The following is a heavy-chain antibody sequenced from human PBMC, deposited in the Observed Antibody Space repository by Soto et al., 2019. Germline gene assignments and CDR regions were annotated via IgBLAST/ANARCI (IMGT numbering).Heavy chain of an antibody. V-gene: IGHV4-31*03. CDR2: IYYSGST. J-gene: IGHJ4*02. CDR3: ARFSEGYCSGGSCYSFDY. Sequence: QVQLQESGPGLVKPSQTLSLTCTVSGGSISSGGYYWSWIRQHPGKGLEWIGYIYYSGSTYYNPSLKGRVTISVDTSKNQVSLKLSSVTAADTAVYYCARFSEGYCSGGSCYSFDYWGQGTLVTVSS. D-gene: IGHD2-15*01. CDR1: GGSISSGGYY.